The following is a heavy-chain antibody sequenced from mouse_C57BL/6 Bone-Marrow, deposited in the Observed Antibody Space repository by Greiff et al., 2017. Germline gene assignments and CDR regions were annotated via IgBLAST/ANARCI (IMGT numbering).Heavy chain of an antibody. CDR1: GYTFTDYY. D-gene: IGHD3-3*01. V-gene: IGHV1-26*01. J-gene: IGHJ2*01. Sequence: EVQLQQSGPELVKPGASVKISCKASGYTFTDYYMNWVKQSHGKSLEWIGDINPNNGGTSYNQKFKGKATLTVDKSSSTAYMELRSLTSEDSAVYHCARGEGYYFDYGGQGTTLTVSS. CDR3: ARGEGYYFDY. CDR2: INPNNGGT.